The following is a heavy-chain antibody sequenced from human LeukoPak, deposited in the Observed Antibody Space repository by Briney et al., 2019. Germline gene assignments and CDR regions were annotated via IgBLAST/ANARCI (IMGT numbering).Heavy chain of an antibody. Sequence: PSETLSLTCTVSGGSIGNYFWSWIRQTPGKGLEWIGYIYTSGRTNYNPSLKSRASISVDTSKNQFSLNVTSVTAADTAMYYCARLVWGFDYWGQGTLVTVSS. CDR2: IYTSGRT. J-gene: IGHJ4*02. CDR1: GGSIGNYF. CDR3: ARLVWGFDY. D-gene: IGHD6-6*01. V-gene: IGHV4-4*09.